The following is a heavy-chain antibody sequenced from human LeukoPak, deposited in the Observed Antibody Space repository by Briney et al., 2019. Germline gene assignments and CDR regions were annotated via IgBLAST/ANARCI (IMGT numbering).Heavy chain of an antibody. CDR2: ISGSGGST. V-gene: IGHV3-23*01. Sequence: GGSLRLSCAVSGFTFSSYAMNWVRQAPGKGLEWVSAISGSGGSTYYADSVKGRFTISRDKSKNTLYLQMDSLRAEDTAVYYCARGNDYSNIYYYYYMDVWGKGTTVTVSS. CDR3: ARGNDYSNIYYYYYMDV. CDR1: GFTFSSYA. J-gene: IGHJ6*03. D-gene: IGHD4-11*01.